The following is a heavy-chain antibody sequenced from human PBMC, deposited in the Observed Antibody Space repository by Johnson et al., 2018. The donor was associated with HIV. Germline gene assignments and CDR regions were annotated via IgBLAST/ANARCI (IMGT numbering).Heavy chain of an antibody. CDR1: GFTFSSYA. V-gene: IGHV3-30-3*01. Sequence: QVQLVESGGGVVQPGRSLRLSCAASGFTFSSYAMHWVRQAPGKGLEWVAVISYDGSNKYYADSVKGRFTISRDNSKNTLYLQMNSLIAEDTALYYCAISFNYYDSSGYYDPGAFDIWGQGTMVTVSS. CDR2: ISYDGSNK. J-gene: IGHJ3*02. CDR3: AISFNYYDSSGYYDPGAFDI. D-gene: IGHD3-22*01.